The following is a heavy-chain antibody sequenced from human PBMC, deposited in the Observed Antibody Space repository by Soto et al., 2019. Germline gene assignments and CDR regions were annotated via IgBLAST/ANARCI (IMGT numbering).Heavy chain of an antibody. CDR2: ISAYNGNT. V-gene: IGHV1-18*04. CDR1: GYTFTSYG. Sequence: ASVKVSCKASGYTFTSYGISWVRQAPGQGLEWMGWISAYNGNTNYAQKLQGRVTMTTDTSTSTAYMELRSLRSDGTAVYYCARDSLGYSSSWSYYYYYYGMDVWGQGTTVT. D-gene: IGHD6-13*01. J-gene: IGHJ6*02. CDR3: ARDSLGYSSSWSYYYYYYGMDV.